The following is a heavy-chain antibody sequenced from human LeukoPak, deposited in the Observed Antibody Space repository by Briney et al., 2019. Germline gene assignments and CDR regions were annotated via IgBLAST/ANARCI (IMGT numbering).Heavy chain of an antibody. Sequence: GGSLRLSCAASGFTFSSYWMHRVRQAPGKGLVWVSRINSDGSEISYADSVKGRFTISRDNAKNTLYLQMNSLSAEDTAMYYCARGHVPGSDXHWDYWGXGSLATVSS. V-gene: IGHV3-74*01. CDR2: INSDGSEI. D-gene: IGHD5-12*01. J-gene: IGHJ4*01. CDR3: ARGHVPGSDXHWDY. CDR1: GFTFSSYW.